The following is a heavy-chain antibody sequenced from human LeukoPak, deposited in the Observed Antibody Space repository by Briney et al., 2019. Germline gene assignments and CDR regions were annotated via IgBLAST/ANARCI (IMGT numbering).Heavy chain of an antibody. V-gene: IGHV1-2*02. CDR3: ARALPHSGTSLGVDFDY. CDR1: GYSFTDYN. J-gene: IGHJ4*02. CDR2: FNPNSGAA. Sequence: SVKVSCTASGYSFTDYNMPWLRQATRQPLEWMRWFNPNSGAANSAQKFQGRVTMTRDTSIRAAHMELRRLKSDDTAVYYCARALPHSGTSLGVDFDYWGQGTLVTVSS. D-gene: IGHD1-26*01.